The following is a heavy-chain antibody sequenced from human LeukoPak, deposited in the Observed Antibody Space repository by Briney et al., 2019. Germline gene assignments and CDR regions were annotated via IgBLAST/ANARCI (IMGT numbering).Heavy chain of an antibody. CDR3: AREGIAVAGPSKRPFDY. CDR1: GFTFSSYG. CDR2: IWYDGSNK. V-gene: IGHV3-33*08. J-gene: IGHJ4*02. Sequence: GGSLRLSCEASGFTFSSYGMHWVRQAPGKGLEWVAVIWYDGSNKYYADSVKGRFTISRDNSKNTLYLQMNSLRAEDTAVYYCAREGIAVAGPSKRPFDYWGQGTLVTVSS. D-gene: IGHD6-19*01.